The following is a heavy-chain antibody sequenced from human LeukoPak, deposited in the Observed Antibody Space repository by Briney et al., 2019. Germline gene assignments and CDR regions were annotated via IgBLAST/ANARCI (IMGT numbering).Heavy chain of an antibody. J-gene: IGHJ4*02. V-gene: IGHV1-18*01. Sequence: ASVKVSCKASGYAFDYYGITWVRQAPGQGLEWVGWISLNNGNTHYTKYAQKFQGRVTLTADTSTATAYMELRGLRSDDTAVYYCQRVTIFGVVIIPPFDYWGQGTLVTVSS. D-gene: IGHD3-3*01. CDR3: QRVTIFGVVIIPPFDY. CDR1: GYAFDYYG. CDR2: ISLNNGNT.